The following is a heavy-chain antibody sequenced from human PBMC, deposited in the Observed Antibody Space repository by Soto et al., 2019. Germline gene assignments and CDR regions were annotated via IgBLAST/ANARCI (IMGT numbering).Heavy chain of an antibody. J-gene: IGHJ5*02. CDR2: IYYSGST. V-gene: IGHV4-59*01. CDR3: ARVALGYCSSTSCINWFDP. Sequence: QVQLQESGPGLVKPSETLSLTCTVSGGSISSYYWSWIRQPPGKGLEWIGYIYYSGSTNYNPSLKSRVTISVDTSKNQFSLKLRSVTAADTAVYYCARVALGYCSSTSCINWFDPWGQGTLVTVSS. D-gene: IGHD2-2*01. CDR1: GGSISSYY.